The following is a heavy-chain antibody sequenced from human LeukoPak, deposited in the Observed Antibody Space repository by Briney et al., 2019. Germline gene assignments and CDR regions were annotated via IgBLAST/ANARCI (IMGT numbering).Heavy chain of an antibody. CDR2: IIPIFGTA. D-gene: IGHD4-17*01. CDR1: GGTFSSYA. Sequence: SVKVSCKASGGTFSSYAISWVRQAPGQGLEWMGGIIPIFGTANYAQKFQGRVTITADESTSTAYMELSSLRSEDTAVYYCARDRTYGSYYYGMDVWGQGTTVTVSS. V-gene: IGHV1-69*01. CDR3: ARDRTYGSYYYGMDV. J-gene: IGHJ6*02.